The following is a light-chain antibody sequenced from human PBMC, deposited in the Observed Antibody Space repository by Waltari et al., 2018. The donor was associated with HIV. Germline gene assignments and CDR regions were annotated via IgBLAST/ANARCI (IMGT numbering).Light chain of an antibody. V-gene: IGLV2-8*01. CDR3: SSFAGNDFFV. Sequence: QSALTQPPSASGSPGETVTLSCTGTSNDIGLYNYVSWFQQHPGKVPKLVMFEVSQRPSGVPDRFSGSKSGYTSSLTVSGPQPDDEADYFCSSFAGNDFFVFGGGTRLTVL. J-gene: IGLJ3*02. CDR2: EVS. CDR1: SNDIGLYNY.